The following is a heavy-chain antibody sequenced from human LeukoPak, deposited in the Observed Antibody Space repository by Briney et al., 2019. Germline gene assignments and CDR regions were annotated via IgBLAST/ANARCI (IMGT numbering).Heavy chain of an antibody. Sequence: ASVKVSCKFSGYTLTELSMHLVRQPPGKGLEWMGGFDPEDGETIYAQKFQGRVTMTEDTSTDTAYMELSSMRSDDTAVYCCARVGSIVGPYGYWGQATLVTVS. CDR3: ARVGSIVGPYGY. J-gene: IGHJ4*02. V-gene: IGHV1-24*01. CDR2: FDPEDGET. CDR1: GYTLTELS. D-gene: IGHD1-26*01.